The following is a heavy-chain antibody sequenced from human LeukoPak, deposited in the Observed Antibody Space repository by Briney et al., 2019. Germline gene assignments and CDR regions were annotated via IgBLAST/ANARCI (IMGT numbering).Heavy chain of an antibody. D-gene: IGHD3-10*01. J-gene: IGHJ4*02. Sequence: GRSPRLSCVASRFTFSRYAMHWVRLAPGKGLEWVAVISYDGSNKYYADSVKGRFTISRDNSKNTLYLQMNSLRAEDTALYYCARDGNFYYGPGSYCDYWGQGTLVTVSS. V-gene: IGHV3-30-3*01. CDR1: RFTFSRYA. CDR3: ARDGNFYYGPGSYCDY. CDR2: ISYDGSNK.